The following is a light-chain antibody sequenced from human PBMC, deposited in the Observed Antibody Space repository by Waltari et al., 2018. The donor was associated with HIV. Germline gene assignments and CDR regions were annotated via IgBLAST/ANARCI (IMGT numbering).Light chain of an antibody. CDR3: VSYAGVKNRWA. Sequence: QSALTQPPSASGSPGQSVTISCTGTSSDVGGYNHVSWYQHHPGKAPKILLYEVTSGPSGGPDRFSGSKSGNPASLTVSGLQADDEADYYCVSYAGVKNRWAFGGGTKLTVL. CDR1: SSDVGGYNH. J-gene: IGLJ3*02. V-gene: IGLV2-8*01. CDR2: EVT.